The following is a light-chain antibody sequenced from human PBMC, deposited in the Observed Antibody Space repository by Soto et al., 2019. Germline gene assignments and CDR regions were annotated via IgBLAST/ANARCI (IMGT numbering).Light chain of an antibody. V-gene: IGLV2-14*01. CDR2: DVS. CDR3: SSYTCSSTLV. CDR1: SSDVGGYNY. Sequence: QSVLTQPASVSGSPGQSITISCTGTSSDVGGYNYVSWYQQHPGKAPKLMIYDVSNRPSGVSNRFSGSKSGNTASLTISGLQAEDEADYYCSSYTCSSTLVFGGVTKLTVL. J-gene: IGLJ2*01.